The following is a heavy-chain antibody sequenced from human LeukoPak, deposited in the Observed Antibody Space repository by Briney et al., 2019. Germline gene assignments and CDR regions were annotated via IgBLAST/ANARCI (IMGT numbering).Heavy chain of an antibody. Sequence: GGSLSLSCAASGFTFSSYSMNWVRQAPGKGLEWVSYISSSSSTIYYADSVKGRFTISRDNAKNSLYLQMNSLRAEDTAVYYCARDTNQYDSSGYSHDYWGQGTLVTASS. J-gene: IGHJ4*02. CDR3: ARDTNQYDSSGYSHDY. V-gene: IGHV3-48*01. D-gene: IGHD3-22*01. CDR1: GFTFSSYS. CDR2: ISSSSSTI.